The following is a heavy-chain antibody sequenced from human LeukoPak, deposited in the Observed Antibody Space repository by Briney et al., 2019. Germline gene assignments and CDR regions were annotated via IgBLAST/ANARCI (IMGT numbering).Heavy chain of an antibody. V-gene: IGHV1-8*01. D-gene: IGHD1-26*01. CDR1: GYTFTSYD. CDR3: ARGKPIVGANSYYYYMDV. J-gene: IGHJ6*03. Sequence: ASVKVSCKASGYTFTSYDINWVRQSTGQGLEWMGWMNPNSGNTGYAQKFQGRVTVTRNTSISTAYMELSSLRSEDTAVYYCARGKPIVGANSYYYYMDVWGKGTTVTVSS. CDR2: MNPNSGNT.